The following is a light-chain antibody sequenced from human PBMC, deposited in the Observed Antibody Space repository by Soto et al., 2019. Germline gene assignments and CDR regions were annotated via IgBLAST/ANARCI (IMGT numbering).Light chain of an antibody. Sequence: EIVLTQSPGTLSSSPRERATLSCRASQSVSSSYLAWYQQKPGQAPRLLIYGASSRATGIPDRFSGSGSGTDFTLTISRLEPEDFAVYYCQQYGSSPGTFGQGTKVDIK. CDR2: GAS. CDR3: QQYGSSPGT. V-gene: IGKV3-20*01. J-gene: IGKJ1*01. CDR1: QSVSSSY.